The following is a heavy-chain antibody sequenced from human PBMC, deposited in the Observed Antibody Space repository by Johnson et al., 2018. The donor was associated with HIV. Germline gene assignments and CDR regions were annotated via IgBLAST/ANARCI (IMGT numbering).Heavy chain of an antibody. Sequence: QVQLVESGGGVVRPGGSLRLSCAASGFTFDDYGMSWVRQAPGKGLEWVAVISYDGTNKYYADSVKGRFTISRNNSKNTLYLQMNSLRAEDTAVYYCAKDVELHGAFDIWGQGTMVTVSS. CDR1: GFTFDDYG. V-gene: IGHV3-30*18. J-gene: IGHJ3*02. CDR2: ISYDGTNK. D-gene: IGHD1-26*01. CDR3: AKDVELHGAFDI.